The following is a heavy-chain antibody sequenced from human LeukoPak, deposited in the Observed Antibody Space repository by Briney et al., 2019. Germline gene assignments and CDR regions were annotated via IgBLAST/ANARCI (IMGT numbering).Heavy chain of an antibody. CDR3: ARVDIVATIHFDY. D-gene: IGHD5-12*01. CDR2: ISSSSSTI. J-gene: IGHJ4*02. V-gene: IGHV3-48*01. Sequence: GGSLRLSCAASGFTFSSYSMNWVRQAPGKGLEWVSYISSSSSTIFYADSVKGRFTISRDNAKNSLYLQMNSLRAEDTAVYYCARVDIVATIHFDYWGQGTLVTVSS. CDR1: GFTFSSYS.